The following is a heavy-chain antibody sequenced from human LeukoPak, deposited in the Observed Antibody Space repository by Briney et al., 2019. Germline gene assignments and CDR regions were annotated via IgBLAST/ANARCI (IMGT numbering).Heavy chain of an antibody. J-gene: IGHJ4*02. CDR1: GGSISSYY. CDR3: ASQSSSGNFDY. D-gene: IGHD3-22*01. Sequence: SETLSLTCTVSGGSISSYYWSWIRQPPGKGLEWIGYIYTSGGTNYNPSLKSRVTISVDTSKNQFSLKLSSVTAADTAVYYCASQSSSGNFDYWGQGTLVTVSS. V-gene: IGHV4-4*09. CDR2: IYTSGGT.